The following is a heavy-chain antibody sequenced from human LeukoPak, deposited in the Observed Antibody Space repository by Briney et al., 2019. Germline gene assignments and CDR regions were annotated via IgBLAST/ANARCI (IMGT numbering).Heavy chain of an antibody. V-gene: IGHV4-59*08. J-gene: IGHJ4*02. CDR1: GGSISSYY. D-gene: IGHD6-13*01. CDR3: ASEGIAAAGTFDY. CDR2: IYYSGST. Sequence: PSETLSLTCTVSGGSISSYYWSWIRQPPGKGLEWIGYIYYSGSTNYNPSLKSRVTISVDPSKNQFSLKLTSVTAADTAVYYCASEGIAAAGTFDYWGQGTLVTVSS.